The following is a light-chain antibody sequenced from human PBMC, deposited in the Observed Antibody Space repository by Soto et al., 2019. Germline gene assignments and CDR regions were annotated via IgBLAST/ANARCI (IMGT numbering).Light chain of an antibody. CDR1: RGVTSY. CDR2: DAS. Sequence: EIVLTQSPATLLLFPGERPTLSCRASRGVTSYFAWYQQKPGQAPRLLIYDASNRATGVPARFSGSGSGTDFTLTISSLEPEDFAVYYCQQRRYWPVTFGQGTKVEIK. V-gene: IGKV3-11*01. J-gene: IGKJ1*01. CDR3: QQRRYWPVT.